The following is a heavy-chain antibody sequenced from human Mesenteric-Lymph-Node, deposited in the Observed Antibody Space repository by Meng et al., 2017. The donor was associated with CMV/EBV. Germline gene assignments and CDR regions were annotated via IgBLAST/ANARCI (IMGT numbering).Heavy chain of an antibody. V-gene: IGHV4-39*07. J-gene: IGHJ4*02. CDR2: INHSGST. CDR3: ARDGDFWSGYPYFDY. D-gene: IGHD3-3*01. Sequence: GSLRLSCTVSGDFISSSHYWWGWIRQPPGKGLEWIGEINHSGSTNYNPSLKSRVTISVDTSKNQFSLKLSSVTAADTAVYYCARDGDFWSGYPYFDYWGQGTLVTVSS. CDR1: GDFISSSHYW.